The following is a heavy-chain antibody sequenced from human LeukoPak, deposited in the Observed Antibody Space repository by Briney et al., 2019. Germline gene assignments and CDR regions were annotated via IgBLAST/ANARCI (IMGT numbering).Heavy chain of an antibody. D-gene: IGHD2-21*02. CDR2: INPNSGGT. Sequence: ASVKVSCKASGYTFTGYYMHWVRQAPGQGLEWMGWINPNSGGTNYAQKFHGRVTMTRDTSISTAYMELSRLRSDDTAVYYCARGYCRAGDCYSFDYWGQGTLVTVSS. J-gene: IGHJ4*02. V-gene: IGHV1-2*02. CDR3: ARGYCRAGDCYSFDY. CDR1: GYTFTGYY.